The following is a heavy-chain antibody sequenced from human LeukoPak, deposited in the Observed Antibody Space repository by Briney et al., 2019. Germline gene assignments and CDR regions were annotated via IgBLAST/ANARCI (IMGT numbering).Heavy chain of an antibody. CDR3: ARVGGLQTYYYDSSGYGRRSAFDI. CDR2: IYYSGST. V-gene: IGHV4-59*01. J-gene: IGHJ3*02. D-gene: IGHD3-22*01. CDR1: GGSICSYY. Sequence: SETLSLTCTVSGGSICSYYWSWIRQPPGKGLEWIGYIYYSGSTNYNPSLKSRVTISVDTSKNQFSLKLSSVTAADTAVYYCARVGGLQTYYYDSSGYGRRSAFDIWGQGTMVTVSS.